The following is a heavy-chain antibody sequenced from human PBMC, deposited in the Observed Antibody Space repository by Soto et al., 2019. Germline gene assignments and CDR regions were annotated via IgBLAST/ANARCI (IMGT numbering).Heavy chain of an antibody. D-gene: IGHD3-22*01. CDR2: INPNSGGT. V-gene: IGHV1-2*04. CDR3: ARAYHYYDSSGYYYRGSDAFDI. CDR1: GYPFTGYY. J-gene: IGHJ3*02. Sequence: ASVKVSCKASGYPFTGYYMHWVRQAPGQGLEWMGWINPNSGGTNYAQKFQDWVTMTRDTSISTAYMELSRLRSDDTAVYYCARAYHYYDSSGYYYRGSDAFDIWGQGTMVTVSS.